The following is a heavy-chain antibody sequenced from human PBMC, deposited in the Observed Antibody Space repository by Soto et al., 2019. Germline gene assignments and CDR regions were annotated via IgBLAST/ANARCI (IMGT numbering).Heavy chain of an antibody. CDR3: ARARGSQCYQDSYGLEV. Sequence: NPSQTLSRTCCLSASLPIGSLSTDFWTWIRQPPGKGLDWIGEINHSGSPNYSPSLRGRVTISLDTSKKQFSLNLSSVTAADTAVYFCARARGSQCYQDSYGLEVWGQGTTVNVFS. V-gene: IGHV4-34*01. CDR2: INHSGSP. J-gene: IGHJ6*01. D-gene: IGHD2-2*01. CDR1: ASLPIGSLSTDF.